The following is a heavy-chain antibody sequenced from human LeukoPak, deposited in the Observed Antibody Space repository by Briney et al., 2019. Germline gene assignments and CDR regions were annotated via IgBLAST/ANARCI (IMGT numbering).Heavy chain of an antibody. Sequence: SETLSLTCSVSGVSISSGSNYWGWIRQPPGKTLEWIGSIYSRGNTYYNPSLKSRVIILIDTAKNHFSLNLSSVTAADTAVYYCARDTSYYYYMDVWGKGTTVTVSS. J-gene: IGHJ6*03. CDR1: GVSISSGSNY. CDR2: IYSRGNT. CDR3: ARDTSYYYYMDV. D-gene: IGHD2-2*01. V-gene: IGHV4-39*07.